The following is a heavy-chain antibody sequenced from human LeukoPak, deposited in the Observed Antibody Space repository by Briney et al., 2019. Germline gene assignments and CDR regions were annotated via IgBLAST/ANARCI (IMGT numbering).Heavy chain of an antibody. V-gene: IGHV3-23*01. J-gene: IGHJ3*02. CDR1: GFTFRSYA. Sequence: PGGSLRLSCAASGFTFRSYAMSWVRQAPGKGLEWLSLIGGSGGGTYYADSVKGRFTISRDNSKNTLFLQMNSLRAEDTAVYYCARKMGTLGHAFDIWGQGTMVTVSS. D-gene: IGHD7-27*01. CDR2: IGGSGGGT. CDR3: ARKMGTLGHAFDI.